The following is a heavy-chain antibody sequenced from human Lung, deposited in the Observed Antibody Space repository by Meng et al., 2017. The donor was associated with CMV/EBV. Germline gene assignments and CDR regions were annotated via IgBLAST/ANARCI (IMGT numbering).Heavy chain of an antibody. CDR2: VSWDGDST. Sequence: SCAASGFNFDGYTLHWVRQRPGKGLEWVSLVSWDGDSTFYSDSVKGRFTISRDNREKTLYLQMRSLTTEDTALYYCIKDMYGGVDYDYLSDYTMDVWGQGTTVTVSS. CDR1: GFNFDGYT. D-gene: IGHD3-16*01. CDR3: IKDMYGGVDYDYLSDYTMDV. V-gene: IGHV3-43*01. J-gene: IGHJ6*02.